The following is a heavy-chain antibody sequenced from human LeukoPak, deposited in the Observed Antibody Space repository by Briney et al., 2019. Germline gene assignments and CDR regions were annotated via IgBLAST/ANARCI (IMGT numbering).Heavy chain of an antibody. V-gene: IGHV1-2*02. D-gene: IGHD6-13*01. Sequence: GASVKVSCKASGYTFTGYYMHWVRQAPGQGLERMGWINPNSGGTNYAQKFQGRVTMTRDTSISTAYMELSRLRSDDTAVYYCARDPGYSSSWYFDYWGQGTLVTVSS. CDR2: INPNSGGT. CDR1: GYTFTGYY. CDR3: ARDPGYSSSWYFDY. J-gene: IGHJ4*02.